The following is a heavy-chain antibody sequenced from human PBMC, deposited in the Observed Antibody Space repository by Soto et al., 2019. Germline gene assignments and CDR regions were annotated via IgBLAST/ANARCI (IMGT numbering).Heavy chain of an antibody. CDR1: GGSFNRHT. V-gene: IGHV1-69*01. CDR2: VIPIFGTA. J-gene: IGHJ4*02. D-gene: IGHD3-22*01. Sequence: QVQLVQSGAEVRKPGSSVRVSCKASGGSFNRHTISWVRQAPGQGLEWMGGVIPIFGTASHAQKFQGRVTIIADESTSTVYRELSSLRSDDTAIYYCARGWGYDSTDYYYAYWGQGTLVSVSS. CDR3: ARGWGYDSTDYYYAY.